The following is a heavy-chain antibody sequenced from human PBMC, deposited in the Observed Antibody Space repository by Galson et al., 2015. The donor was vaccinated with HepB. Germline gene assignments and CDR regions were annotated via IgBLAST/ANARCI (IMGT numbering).Heavy chain of an antibody. CDR1: GFTFSSYS. D-gene: IGHD3-10*01. J-gene: IGHJ6*03. V-gene: IGHV3-21*01. CDR2: ISSSSSYI. Sequence: SLRLSCAASGFTFSSYSMNWVRQAPGKGLEWVSSISSSSSYIYYADSVKGRFTISRDNAKNSLYLQMNSLRAEDTAVYYCARDQGRFRESPGGRYYYYMDVWGKGTTVTVSS. CDR3: ARDQGRFRESPGGRYYYYMDV.